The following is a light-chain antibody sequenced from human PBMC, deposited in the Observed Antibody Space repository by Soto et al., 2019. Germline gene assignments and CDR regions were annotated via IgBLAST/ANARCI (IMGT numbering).Light chain of an antibody. CDR2: GAS. Sequence: EIVLTQSPGTLSLSPGERATLSCRASQSVSRSFLAWYQQNPGQAPRLLIYGASSRATGIPDRFSGSGSGTDFTLTICRLEPEDFAVYFCQQHDSSPRTFGQGTKVEIK. CDR3: QQHDSSPRT. V-gene: IGKV3-20*01. CDR1: QSVSRSF. J-gene: IGKJ1*01.